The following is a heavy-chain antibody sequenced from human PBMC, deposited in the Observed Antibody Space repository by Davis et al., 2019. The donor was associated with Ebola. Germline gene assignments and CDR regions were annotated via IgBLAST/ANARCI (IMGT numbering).Heavy chain of an antibody. CDR2: ISSSSSYT. Sequence: GESLKISCAASGFTFSDYYMSWIRQAPGKGLEWVSYISSSSSYTNYADSVKGRFTISRDNAKNSLYLQMNSLRAEDTAVYYCARDGSSAGWFDYWGQGTLVTVSS. CDR3: ARDGSSAGWFDY. V-gene: IGHV3-11*06. D-gene: IGHD3-10*01. CDR1: GFTFSDYY. J-gene: IGHJ4*02.